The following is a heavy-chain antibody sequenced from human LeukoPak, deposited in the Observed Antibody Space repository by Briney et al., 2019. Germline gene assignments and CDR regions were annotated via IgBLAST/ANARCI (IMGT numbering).Heavy chain of an antibody. J-gene: IGHJ5*02. V-gene: IGHV4-31*03. CDR3: AKVLRGTGNWFDP. CDR1: GGSISSGGYY. CDR2: IYYSGST. D-gene: IGHD3-16*01. Sequence: SETLSLTCTVSGGSISSGGYYRSWIRQYPGKGLEWIGSIYYSGSTYYNPSLKSRLTISVDTSNNQFSLNLSSVTAADTAVYYCAKVLRGTGNWFDPWGQGTLVTVSS.